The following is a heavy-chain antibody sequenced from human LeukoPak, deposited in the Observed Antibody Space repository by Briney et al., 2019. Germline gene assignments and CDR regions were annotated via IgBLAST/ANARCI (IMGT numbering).Heavy chain of an antibody. J-gene: IGHJ4*02. V-gene: IGHV4-39*01. Sequence: SETLSLTCTVSGGSISSSFYYWGWIRQPPGKGLEWIGSIYYSGSTYYNPSLKSRVTISVDTSKNQFSLKLTSVTAADTAVYYCARGPRIYTAMVTGKPRFDYWGQGTLVTVSS. CDR1: GGSISSSFYY. CDR3: ARGPRIYTAMVTGKPRFDY. CDR2: IYYSGST. D-gene: IGHD5-18*01.